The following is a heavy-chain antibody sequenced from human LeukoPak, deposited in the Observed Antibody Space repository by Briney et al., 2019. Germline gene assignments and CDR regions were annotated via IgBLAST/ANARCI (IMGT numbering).Heavy chain of an antibody. CDR1: GGSFSGYY. J-gene: IGHJ4*02. D-gene: IGHD3-22*01. Sequence: SETLSLTCAVYGGSFSGYYWSWIRQPPGKGLEWIGEINHSGSTNYNPSLKSRVTISVDTSKNQFSLKLSSVTAADTAVYYCARGRYYYDSSGYHLVPLPQVYFDYWGQGTLVTVSS. CDR3: ARGRYYYDSSGYHLVPLPQVYFDY. CDR2: INHSGST. V-gene: IGHV4-34*01.